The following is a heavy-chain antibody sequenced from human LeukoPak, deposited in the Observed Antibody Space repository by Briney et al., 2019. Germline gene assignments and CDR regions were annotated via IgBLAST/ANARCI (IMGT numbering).Heavy chain of an antibody. Sequence: PSETLSLTCTVSGGSISSYSWSWIRQPPGKGLEWIGYIYYSGSTNYNPSLKSRVTISVDMSKNQFSLKLSSVTAADTAVYYCARALIFGVAGAPYYFDYWGQGTLVTVSS. J-gene: IGHJ4*02. D-gene: IGHD3-3*01. V-gene: IGHV4-59*01. CDR2: IYYSGST. CDR3: ARALIFGVAGAPYYFDY. CDR1: GGSISSYS.